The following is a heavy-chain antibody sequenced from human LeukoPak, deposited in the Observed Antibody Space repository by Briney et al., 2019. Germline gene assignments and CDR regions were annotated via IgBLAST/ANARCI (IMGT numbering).Heavy chain of an antibody. CDR1: GFTFSSYS. J-gene: IGHJ6*03. D-gene: IGHD4/OR15-4a*01. CDR2: ISSSSSYI. V-gene: IGHV3-21*01. Sequence: GGSLSLSCAASGFTFSSYSMNWVRQAPGKGLEWVSSISSSSSYIYYADSVKGRFTISRDNAKNSLYLQMNSLRAEDTAVYYCARDRHDYQGFMDVWGKGTTVTVSS. CDR3: ARDRHDYQGFMDV.